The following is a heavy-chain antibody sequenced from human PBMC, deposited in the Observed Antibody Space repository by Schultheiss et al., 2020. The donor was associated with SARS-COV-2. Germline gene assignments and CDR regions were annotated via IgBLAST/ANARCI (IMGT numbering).Heavy chain of an antibody. CDR1: GFTFTNYW. D-gene: IGHD5-12*01. CDR3: ARLDGWLRGWFDP. V-gene: IGHV3-7*03. Sequence: GGSLRLSCSASGFTFTNYWMSWVRQAPGKGLEWVADIKRDGSEKYCVDSVKGRFTISRDNAKSSVYLQLNSLRVEDTAVYYCARLDGWLRGWFDPWGQGTLVTVSS. CDR2: IKRDGSEK. J-gene: IGHJ5*02.